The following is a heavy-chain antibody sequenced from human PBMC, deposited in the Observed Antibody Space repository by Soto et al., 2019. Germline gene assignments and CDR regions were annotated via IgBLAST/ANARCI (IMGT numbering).Heavy chain of an antibody. CDR3: AKERHIVVVPAAMSKYFQH. D-gene: IGHD2-2*01. Sequence: PGGSLRLSCAASGFTFSSYAMSWVRQAPGKGLEWVSAISGSGGSTYYADSVKGRFTISRDNSKNTLYLQMNSLRAEDTAVYYCAKERHIVVVPAAMSKYFQHWGQGTLVTVSS. CDR1: GFTFSSYA. V-gene: IGHV3-23*01. J-gene: IGHJ1*01. CDR2: ISGSGGST.